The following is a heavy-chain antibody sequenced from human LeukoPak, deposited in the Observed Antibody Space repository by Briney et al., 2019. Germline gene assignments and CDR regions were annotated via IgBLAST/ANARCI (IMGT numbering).Heavy chain of an antibody. Sequence: SETLSLTCTVSGDSISSSSYYWGWIRQPPGKGLEWIGSVYYSGSTYYHPSLKSRVTISVDTSKNQFSLKLSSVTAADTAVYYCARITIFGVTIPFYYYLDVWGKGTTVTVSS. CDR2: VYYSGST. CDR3: ARITIFGVTIPFYYYLDV. D-gene: IGHD3-3*01. V-gene: IGHV4-39*01. CDR1: GDSISSSSYY. J-gene: IGHJ6*03.